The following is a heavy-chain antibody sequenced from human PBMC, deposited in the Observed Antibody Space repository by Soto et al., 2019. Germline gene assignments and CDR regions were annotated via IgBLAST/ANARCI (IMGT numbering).Heavy chain of an antibody. CDR1: GFTFSSYG. CDR2: IWYDGSNK. CDR3: ARGPLESVYAFDI. D-gene: IGHD3-3*01. Sequence: QVQLVESGGGVVQPGRSLRLSCAASGFTFSSYGMHWVRQAPGKGLEWVAVIWYDGSNKYYADSVKGRFTISRDNSKNTLYLQMTSLRAGDTAVYYWARGPLESVYAFDIWAQGTMVPVSS. V-gene: IGHV3-33*01. J-gene: IGHJ3*02.